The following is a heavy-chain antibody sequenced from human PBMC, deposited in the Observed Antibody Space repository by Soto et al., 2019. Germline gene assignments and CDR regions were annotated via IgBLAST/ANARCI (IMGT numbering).Heavy chain of an antibody. CDR3: ARDRRPPRLGVVIITHNYYYGMDV. Sequence: SVKVSFTPSGSTFSSYAINLVRQAPGQGLEWMGGIIPIFGTANYAQKFQGRVTITADESTSTAYMELSSLRSEDTAVYYCARDRRPPRLGVVIITHNYYYGMDVWGQGTTVTVSS. CDR1: GSTFSSYA. CDR2: IIPIFGTA. D-gene: IGHD3-3*01. V-gene: IGHV1-69*13. J-gene: IGHJ6*02.